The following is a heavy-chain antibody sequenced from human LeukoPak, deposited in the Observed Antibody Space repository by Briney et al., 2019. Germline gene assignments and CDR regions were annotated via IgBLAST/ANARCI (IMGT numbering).Heavy chain of an antibody. Sequence: GGSLRLSCAVSGFSFSSQWMTWVRQAPGTGLEWVATINSDGSAKYLVDSVKGRFTISRDNAKNLVYLQMSILRAEDTAVYCGADLGTSDCGQGTLVTVSS. CDR3: ADLGTSD. CDR2: INSDGSAK. J-gene: IGHJ4*02. CDR1: GFSFSSQW. V-gene: IGHV3-7*01. D-gene: IGHD1-7*01.